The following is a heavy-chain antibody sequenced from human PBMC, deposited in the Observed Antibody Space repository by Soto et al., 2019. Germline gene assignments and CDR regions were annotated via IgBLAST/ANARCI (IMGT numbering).Heavy chain of an antibody. CDR2: IYYSGST. CDR3: AAVAYSSSWYFDY. Sequence: PXXTLSLPFTVSGGSMSSSSYYWGFIRQPPGKGLEWIGSIYYSGSTYYNPSLKSRVTISVDTSKNQFSLKLSSVNAADTAVYYCAAVAYSSSWYFDYWGQGTLVTVSS. CDR1: GGSMSSSSYY. V-gene: IGHV4-39*01. J-gene: IGHJ4*02. D-gene: IGHD6-13*01.